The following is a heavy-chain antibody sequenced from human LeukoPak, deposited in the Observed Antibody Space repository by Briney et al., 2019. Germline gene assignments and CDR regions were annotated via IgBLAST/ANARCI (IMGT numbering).Heavy chain of an antibody. CDR3: ARDGGIVVVPAAIDYYYYMDV. Sequence: GASVTVSCKASGYTFTSYGISWVRQAPGKGLEWMGWISGYNGNTNYAQKLQGRVTMTTDTSTSTAYMELRSLRSDDTAVYYCARDGGIVVVPAAIDYYYYMDVWGKGTTVTVSS. CDR1: GYTFTSYG. J-gene: IGHJ6*03. CDR2: ISGYNGNT. D-gene: IGHD2-2*02. V-gene: IGHV1-18*01.